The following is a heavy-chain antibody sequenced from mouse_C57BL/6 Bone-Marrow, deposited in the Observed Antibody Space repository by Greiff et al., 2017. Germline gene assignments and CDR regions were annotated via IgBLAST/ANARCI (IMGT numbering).Heavy chain of an antibody. CDR1: GYTFTSYW. Sequence: QVQLQQPGAELVKPGASVKVSCKASGYTFTSYWMHWVKQRPGQGLEWIGRLHPSDSDTNYNQKFKGKATLTVDKSSSTAYMQLSSLTTEDSAVYYCASQLGPAWFAYWCQGTLVTFSA. J-gene: IGHJ3*01. CDR2: LHPSDSDT. D-gene: IGHD4-1*02. V-gene: IGHV1-74*01. CDR3: ASQLGPAWFAY.